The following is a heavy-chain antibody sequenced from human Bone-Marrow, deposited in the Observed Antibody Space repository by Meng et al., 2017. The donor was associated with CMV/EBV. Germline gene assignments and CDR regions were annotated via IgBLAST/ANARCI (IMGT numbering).Heavy chain of an antibody. V-gene: IGHV1-69*10. CDR2: IIPILDIV. D-gene: IGHD6-6*01. CDR1: GGTFNYYA. J-gene: IGHJ4*02. CDR3: ARDQTDSTSSKDY. Sequence: SVKVSCKASGGTFNYYAINWVRQAPGQGLEWMGGIIPILDIVNYAQKFQGRVTITADTSRSTAYMELNSLRSEDTAVYYCARDQTDSTSSKDYWGQGTLVTVSS.